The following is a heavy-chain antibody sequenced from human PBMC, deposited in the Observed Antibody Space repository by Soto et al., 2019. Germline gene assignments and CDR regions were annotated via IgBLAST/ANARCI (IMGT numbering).Heavy chain of an antibody. Sequence: PSVTLWRTCAVSGGSLSSSNWWSWVRQPPQKGLEWIGQIFHSASTNYNPSLKSRVTISIDKSNNQFSLMLSSVTAADTAIYYCASLGTTVTSLDYWRQGTLVTVSS. J-gene: IGHJ4*02. CDR2: IFHSAST. CDR1: GGSLSSSNW. D-gene: IGHD4-17*01. V-gene: IGHV4-4*02. CDR3: ASLGTTVTSLDY.